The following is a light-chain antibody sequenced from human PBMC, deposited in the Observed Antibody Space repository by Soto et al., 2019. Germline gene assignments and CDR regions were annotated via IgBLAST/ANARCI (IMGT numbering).Light chain of an antibody. Sequence: EIVLTQSPGTLSLSPGERATLSCRASQSVSSSYLGWYQQKPGQPPRLLIYGTSIRATGIPDRFSGSGSGTDFTLSISRLEPEDFAVYYCPQCHSSFTFGPGTKVDIK. CDR1: QSVSSSY. CDR3: PQCHSSFT. V-gene: IGKV3-20*01. J-gene: IGKJ3*01. CDR2: GTS.